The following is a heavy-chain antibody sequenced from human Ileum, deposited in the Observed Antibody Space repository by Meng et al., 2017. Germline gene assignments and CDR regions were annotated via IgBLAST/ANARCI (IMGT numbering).Heavy chain of an antibody. Sequence: QVQLQESGPRLVKPSGTLSLTCAVSGGSISSSIWWTGVRQPPEKVLEWIGEIHHSGTTNYSPSLKSRLTISVDKSKNQFSLKLQSVTAADTAVYFCARGVVSGSHYNTYWGQGILVTVSS. V-gene: IGHV4-4*02. CDR1: GGSISSSIW. D-gene: IGHD3-10*01. CDR3: ARGVVSGSHYNTY. CDR2: IHHSGTT. J-gene: IGHJ4*02.